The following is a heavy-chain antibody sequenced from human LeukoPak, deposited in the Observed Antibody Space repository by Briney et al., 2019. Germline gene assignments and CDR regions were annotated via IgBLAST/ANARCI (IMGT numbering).Heavy chain of an antibody. Sequence: ASVNVSCRSSGYTFTSYYMHWVRQAPGQGLEWMGIINPSGGSTSYAQKFQGRVTMTRDTSTSTAYMELSSLRSEDTAVYYCASTTYYYDSSGYLSFYFDYWGQGTLVTVSS. CDR3: ASTTYYYDSSGYLSFYFDY. CDR2: INPSGGST. V-gene: IGHV1-46*01. CDR1: GYTFTSYY. J-gene: IGHJ4*02. D-gene: IGHD3-22*01.